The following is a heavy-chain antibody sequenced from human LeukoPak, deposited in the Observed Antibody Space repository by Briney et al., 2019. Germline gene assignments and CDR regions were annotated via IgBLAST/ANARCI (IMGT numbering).Heavy chain of an antibody. V-gene: IGHV4-34*01. CDR3: ARGATRSETGYFDF. Sequence: SETLSLTCAVYGGSFSRYYWSWIRQSPGKGLEWIAEIDHRVDTNYNPSVKSRVTISVDTSKNQFSLKVRSLSAADTAVYYCARGATRSETGYFDFWGQGTLVTVSS. D-gene: IGHD1-1*01. CDR2: IDHRVDT. J-gene: IGHJ4*03. CDR1: GGSFSRYY.